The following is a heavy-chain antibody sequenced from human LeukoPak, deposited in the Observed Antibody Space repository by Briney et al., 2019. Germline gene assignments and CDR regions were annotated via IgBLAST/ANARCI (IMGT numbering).Heavy chain of an antibody. D-gene: IGHD2-15*01. CDR1: GYTFTGYY. V-gene: IGHV1-2*04. Sequence: GASVKVSCKASGYTFTGYYMHWVRQAPGQGLEWMGWINPNSGGTNYAQKFQGWVTMTRDTSISTAYMELSRLRSDDTAVYYCARDGGYCSGGSCYSNWFDPWGQGTLVTVSS. CDR3: ARDGGYCSGGSCYSNWFDP. J-gene: IGHJ5*02. CDR2: INPNSGGT.